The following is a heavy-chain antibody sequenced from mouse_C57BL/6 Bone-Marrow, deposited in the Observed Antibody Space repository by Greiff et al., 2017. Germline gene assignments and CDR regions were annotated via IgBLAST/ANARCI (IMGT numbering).Heavy chain of an antibody. CDR3: TKGLLRRDAMDY. D-gene: IGHD1-1*01. V-gene: IGHV14-4*01. Sequence: VQLQQSGAELVRPGASVKLSCTASGFNIKDDYMHWVKQRPEQGLEWIGWIDPENGDTEYASKFQGKATITADTSSNTAYLQLSSLTSEDTAVYYCTKGLLRRDAMDYWGQGTSVTVSS. CDR2: IDPENGDT. CDR1: GFNIKDDY. J-gene: IGHJ4*01.